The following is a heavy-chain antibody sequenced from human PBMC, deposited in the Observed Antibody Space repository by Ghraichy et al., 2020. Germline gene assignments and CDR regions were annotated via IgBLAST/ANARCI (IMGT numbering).Heavy chain of an antibody. J-gene: IGHJ4*02. CDR2: IYYSGST. CDR1: GGSISSYY. V-gene: IGHV4-59*01. D-gene: IGHD3-3*01. Sequence: SETLSLTCTVSGGSISSYYWSWIRQPPGKGLEWIGYIYYSGSTNYNPSLKSRVTISVDTSKNQFSLKLSSVTAADTAVYYCARDPRSGYYYFDYWGQGTLVTVSS. CDR3: ARDPRSGYYYFDY.